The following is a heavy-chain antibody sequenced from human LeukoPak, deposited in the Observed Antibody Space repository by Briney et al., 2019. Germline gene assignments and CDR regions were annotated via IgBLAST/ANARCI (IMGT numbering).Heavy chain of an antibody. J-gene: IGHJ3*02. D-gene: IGHD1-26*01. V-gene: IGHV4-34*01. CDR1: GGSFSGYY. CDR3: ARPGPGSSDAFDI. Sequence: SETLSLTCAVYGGSFSGYYWSWIRQPPGKGLEWIGEINHSGSTNYNPSLKSRVTISVDTSKNQFSLKLSSVTAADTAVYYCARPGPGSSDAFDIWGQGTMVTVSS. CDR2: INHSGST.